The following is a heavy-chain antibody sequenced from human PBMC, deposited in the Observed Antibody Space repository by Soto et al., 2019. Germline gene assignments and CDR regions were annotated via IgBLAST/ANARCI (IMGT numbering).Heavy chain of an antibody. D-gene: IGHD3-22*01. CDR1: GYTFTSYY. Sequence: ASVKVSCKASGYTFTSYYMHWVRQAPGQGLEWMGIINPSGGSTSYAQKFQGRVTMTRDTSTSTVYMELSSLRSEDTAVYYCARDRRWVGGYYYDSSGYYDAFDIWG. CDR2: INPSGGST. V-gene: IGHV1-46*01. CDR3: ARDRRWVGGYYYDSSGYYDAFDI. J-gene: IGHJ3*02.